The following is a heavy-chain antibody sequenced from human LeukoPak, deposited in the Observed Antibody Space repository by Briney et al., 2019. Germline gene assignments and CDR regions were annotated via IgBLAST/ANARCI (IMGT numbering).Heavy chain of an antibody. CDR1: AYTFTVYY. CDR2: INPNSGGT. Sequence: ASVTVSCTSSAYTFTVYYMHWVRQAPGQGLEWMGWINPNSGGTNYAQKFQGRVTMTRDTSISTAYMELSRLRSDDTAVYYCALLNYYDSGQGENYWGQGTLVTVSS. CDR3: ALLNYYDSGQGENY. J-gene: IGHJ4*02. V-gene: IGHV1-2*02. D-gene: IGHD3-22*01.